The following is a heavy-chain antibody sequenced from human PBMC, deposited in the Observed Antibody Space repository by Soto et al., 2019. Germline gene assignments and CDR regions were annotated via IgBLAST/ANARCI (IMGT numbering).Heavy chain of an antibody. CDR3: VSSRTAVFGDALDI. CDR1: GGSISSYF. Sequence: PSETLSLTXSVSGGSISSYFKNWIRQAPGKGLEWIGCIYDSGDANYNPSLKSRVTISLDTSKNQFSLKLNSVTPADTAVYYCVSSRTAVFGDALDIWALGTMVTVSS. V-gene: IGHV4-59*03. J-gene: IGHJ3*02. D-gene: IGHD3-3*01. CDR2: IYDSGDA.